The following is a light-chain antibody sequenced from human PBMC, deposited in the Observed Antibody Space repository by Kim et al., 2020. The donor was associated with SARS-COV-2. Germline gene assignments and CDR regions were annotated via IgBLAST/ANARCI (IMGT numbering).Light chain of an antibody. Sequence: EIVLTQSPGILSLSPGERATLSCRASQRVSSNYLAWYQQKPGQAPRLLIYGASSRATGIPDRFSGSGSGTDFTLTISRLEPEDFAVYYCQQYGSSPRTFGGGTKVDIK. CDR2: GAS. CDR1: QRVSSNY. V-gene: IGKV3-20*01. J-gene: IGKJ4*01. CDR3: QQYGSSPRT.